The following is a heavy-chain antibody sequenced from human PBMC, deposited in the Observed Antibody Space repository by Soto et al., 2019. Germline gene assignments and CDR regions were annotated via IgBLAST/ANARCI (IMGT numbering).Heavy chain of an antibody. J-gene: IGHJ5*02. CDR2: ISWNGAAT. CDR1: GFTFDDYA. D-gene: IGHD3-10*01. Sequence: EAQLVESGGGLVQPGRSLRLSCVASGFTFDDYAIHWVRQAPGKGLEWVSGISWNGAATGYADSVKGRFTISRDNAKNSLYLQMSSLRPEDTAIYYCANLPLYGSGFDRRGQGTLVTVSS. V-gene: IGHV3-9*01. CDR3: ANLPLYGSGFDR.